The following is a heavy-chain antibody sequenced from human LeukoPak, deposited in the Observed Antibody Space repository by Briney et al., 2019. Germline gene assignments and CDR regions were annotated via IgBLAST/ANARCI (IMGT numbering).Heavy chain of an antibody. CDR1: GGSFSGYY. Sequence: SETLSLTCAVYGGSFSGYYWSWIRQPPGKGLEWIGEINHSGSTNYNPSLKSRVTISVDTSKNQFSLKLSSVTAADTAVYYCARGLWGSPLHYWGQGTLVTVSS. CDR3: ARGLWGSPLHY. J-gene: IGHJ4*02. CDR2: INHSGST. V-gene: IGHV4-34*01. D-gene: IGHD3-16*01.